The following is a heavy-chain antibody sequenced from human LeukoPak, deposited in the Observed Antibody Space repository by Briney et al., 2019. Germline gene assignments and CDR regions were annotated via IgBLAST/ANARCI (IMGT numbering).Heavy chain of an antibody. CDR2: INPNSGGA. CDR3: ARDQGHYYDSSGYYGGFDY. D-gene: IGHD3-22*01. CDR1: GYTFTGYY. V-gene: IGHV1-2*02. Sequence: GASVKVSCKASGYTFTGYYMHWVRQAPGQGLEWMGWINPNSGGANYAQKFQGRVTMTRDTSISTAYMELSRLRSDDTAVYYCARDQGHYYDSSGYYGGFDYWGQGTLVTVSS. J-gene: IGHJ4*02.